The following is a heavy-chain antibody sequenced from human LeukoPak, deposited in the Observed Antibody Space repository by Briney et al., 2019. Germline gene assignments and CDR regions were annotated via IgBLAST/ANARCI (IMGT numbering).Heavy chain of an antibody. CDR3: AKGYSGYDVFDY. J-gene: IGHJ4*02. Sequence: GGSLRLSCAASGFTFXSXXXXXVXXXPGXXLXWVSSISSSSYIYYADSVKGRFTISRDNAKNSLYLQMNSLRAEDTAVYYCAKGYSGYDVFDYWGQGTLVTVSS. CDR1: GFTFXSXX. V-gene: IGHV3-21*01. D-gene: IGHD5-12*01. CDR2: ISSSSYI.